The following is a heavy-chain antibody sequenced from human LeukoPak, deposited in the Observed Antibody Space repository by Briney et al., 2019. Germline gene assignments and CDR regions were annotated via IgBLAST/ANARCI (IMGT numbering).Heavy chain of an antibody. V-gene: IGHV1-2*02. J-gene: IGHJ4*02. CDR2: IDPNSGGT. CDR3: ARVPGPYTTSRFDY. CDR1: GYTFTGYY. D-gene: IGHD2-2*02. Sequence: ASVRVSCKTSGYTFTGYYLHWVRQAPGQGPEWMGRIDPNSGGTNYAQKFQGRVTVTRDTSTSTVYMELNGLRSDDTAVYYCARVPGPYTTSRFDYWGQGTLVTVSS.